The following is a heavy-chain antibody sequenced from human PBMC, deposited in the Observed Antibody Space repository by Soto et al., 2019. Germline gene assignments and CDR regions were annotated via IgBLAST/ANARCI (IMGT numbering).Heavy chain of an antibody. J-gene: IGHJ4*02. Sequence: GGSLRLSCAASGFTFSSYGMHWVRQAPGKGLEWVAVISYDGSNKYYADSVKGRFTISRDNSKNTLYLQMNSLRAEDTAVYYCHYYGSGSYYKDPYYFDYWGQGTLVTVSS. CDR3: HYYGSGSYYKDPYYFDY. CDR1: GFTFSSYG. D-gene: IGHD3-10*01. CDR2: ISYDGSNK. V-gene: IGHV3-30*03.